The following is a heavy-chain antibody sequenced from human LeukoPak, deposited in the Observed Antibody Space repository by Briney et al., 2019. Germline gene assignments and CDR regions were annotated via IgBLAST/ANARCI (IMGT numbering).Heavy chain of an antibody. CDR1: GYTLTELS. CDR2: FDPEDGET. V-gene: IGHV1-24*01. Sequence: ASVKVSCKASGYTLTELSMHWVRQAPGKGLEWMGGFDPEDGETIYAQKFQGRVTMTEDTSTDTAYMELSSLRSEDTAAYYCATELCGGDCHWFDPWGQGTLVTVSS. J-gene: IGHJ5*02. D-gene: IGHD2-21*02. CDR3: ATELCGGDCHWFDP.